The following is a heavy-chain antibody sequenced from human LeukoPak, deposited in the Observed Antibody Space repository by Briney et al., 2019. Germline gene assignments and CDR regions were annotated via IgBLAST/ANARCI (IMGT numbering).Heavy chain of an antibody. J-gene: IGHJ4*02. D-gene: IGHD6-19*01. CDR1: GFTVSSNY. CDR3: TKLKGWYGEGFFDY. V-gene: IGHV3-53*01. Sequence: PGGSLRLSCAASGFTVSSNYMSWVRQPAGKGLEWVSVLYSGGATFYADSVEGRFTISRDTSKNTLYLQMNDLRADDTAVYYCTKLKGWYGEGFFDYWGQGTLVTVSS. CDR2: LYSGGAT.